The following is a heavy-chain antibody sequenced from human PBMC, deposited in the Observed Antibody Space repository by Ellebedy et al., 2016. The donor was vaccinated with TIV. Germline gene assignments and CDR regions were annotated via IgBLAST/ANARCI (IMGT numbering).Heavy chain of an antibody. J-gene: IGHJ4*02. CDR2: ITTYNGDT. V-gene: IGHV1-18*01. D-gene: IGHD3-3*01. CDR1: GYTFTTYG. Sequence: ASVKVSXXASGYTFTTYGITWVRQAPGQGLEWMGWITTYNGDTNYAQKFQDRVTMTKDTSTSTAYMELRSLTSDDTAIYYCARGWKTMFGVITKDIWGQGTLVTVSS. CDR3: ARGWKTMFGVITKDI.